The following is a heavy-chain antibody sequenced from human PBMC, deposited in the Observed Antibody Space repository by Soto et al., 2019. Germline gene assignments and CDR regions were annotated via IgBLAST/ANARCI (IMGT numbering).Heavy chain of an antibody. CDR3: AREDDIVVVPAAIRGNNYYYYYGMDV. V-gene: IGHV3-21*01. CDR1: GFTFSSYS. J-gene: IGHJ6*02. D-gene: IGHD2-2*02. Sequence: EVQLVESGGGLVKPGGSLRLSCAASGFTFSSYSMNWVRQAPGKGLEWVSSISSSSSYIYYADSVKGRFTISRDNAKNSLYLQMNSLRAEDTAVYYCAREDDIVVVPAAIRGNNYYYYYGMDVWGQGTTVTVSS. CDR2: ISSSSSYI.